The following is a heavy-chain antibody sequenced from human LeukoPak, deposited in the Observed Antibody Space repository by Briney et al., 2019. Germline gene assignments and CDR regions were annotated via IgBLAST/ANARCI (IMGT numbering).Heavy chain of an antibody. J-gene: IGHJ6*03. V-gene: IGHV4-38-2*02. D-gene: IGHD3-16*02. Sequence: SETLSLTCTVSGYSISSGYYWGWIRQPPGKGLEWIGSIYHSGSTYYNPSLKSRVTISVDTSKNQFSLKLSSVTAADTAVYYCARGVIVWGAYYYYYMDVWGKGTTVTISS. CDR1: GYSISSGYY. CDR3: ARGVIVWGAYYYYYMDV. CDR2: IYHSGST.